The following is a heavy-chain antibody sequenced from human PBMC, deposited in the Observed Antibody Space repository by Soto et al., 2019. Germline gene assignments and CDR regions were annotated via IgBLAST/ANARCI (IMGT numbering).Heavy chain of an antibody. J-gene: IGHJ5*02. Sequence: SETLSLTCAVSGGFISRGDSSWSWIRQPPGRGLEWIGHIYHGVTTFYNPSLKSRVAISEDRSKNQCSLKLSSVTAADPAVYYCASGRTGLFCSRNKCSGYWFDPWGQGTLVTVSS. D-gene: IGHD2-2*01. CDR3: ASGRTGLFCSRNKCSGYWFDP. CDR2: IYHGVTT. CDR1: GGFISRGDSS. V-gene: IGHV4-30-2*01.